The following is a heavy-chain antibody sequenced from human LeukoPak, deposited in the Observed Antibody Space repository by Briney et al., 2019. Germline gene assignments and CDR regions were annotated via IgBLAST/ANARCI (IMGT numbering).Heavy chain of an antibody. CDR2: VYYSVTT. CDR1: NGSSTFFY. J-gene: IGHJ5*02. CDR3: ARGVGYASRNWFDP. V-gene: IGHV4-59*01. D-gene: IGHD3-10*01. Sequence: KPSETLSLTCHVSNGSSTFFYGAWLRQSPRKGLEWIGYVYYSVTTNYNPSLKSRVTISVDTSKNQFSLKLSSVTTADTAVYYCARGVGYASRNWFDPWGHGILVTVSS.